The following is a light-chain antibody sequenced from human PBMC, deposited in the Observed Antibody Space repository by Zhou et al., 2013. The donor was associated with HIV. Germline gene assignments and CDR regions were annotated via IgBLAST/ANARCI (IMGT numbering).Light chain of an antibody. V-gene: IGKV3-20*01. CDR2: DAS. J-gene: IGKJ2*04. CDR1: QSVLRNY. CDR3: QQYGTSSMCS. Sequence: ERVMTQSPSTLSLTAGERATLSCRASQSVLRNYLAWYQQKPGQAPRLLIYDASSRATGIPDRFTGGGSGTDFTLTISRLEPEDSAVYYCQQYGTSSMCSFGQGTKLEIK.